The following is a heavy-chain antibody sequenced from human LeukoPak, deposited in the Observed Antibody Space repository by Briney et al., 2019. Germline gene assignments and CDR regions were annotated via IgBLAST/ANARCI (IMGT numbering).Heavy chain of an antibody. J-gene: IGHJ4*02. Sequence: GGSLRLSCAASGFTFSSYSMNWVRQAPGKGLEWVSSISASSSYIYYAASVKGRFTISRDNAKNSLYLQMNSLRAEDTAVYYCARDPLYYYDSSAYPEAYWGQGTLVTISS. CDR2: ISASSSYI. CDR1: GFTFSSYS. D-gene: IGHD3-22*01. CDR3: ARDPLYYYDSSAYPEAY. V-gene: IGHV3-21*01.